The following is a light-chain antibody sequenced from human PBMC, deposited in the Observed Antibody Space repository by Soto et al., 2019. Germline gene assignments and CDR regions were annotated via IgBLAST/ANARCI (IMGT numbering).Light chain of an antibody. V-gene: IGKV1-39*01. CDR1: QNINNY. Sequence: DIKVTQSPTSLSASEGDRVTITCRASQNINNYLSWYQHRPGKAPKLLIYAAYNLQSGVPSRFSGIGSATDFTLTISGLQPEDFATYYCKQTYSTPVFTFGPGTKVDVK. J-gene: IGKJ3*01. CDR2: AAY. CDR3: KQTYSTPVFT.